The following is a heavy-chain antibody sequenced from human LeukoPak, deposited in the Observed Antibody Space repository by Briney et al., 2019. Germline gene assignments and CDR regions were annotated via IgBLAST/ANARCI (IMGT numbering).Heavy chain of an antibody. Sequence: GGSLRLSCAASGLTFSNAWMSWVRQAPGKGLEWVGRIKSKTDGGTTDYAAPVKGRFTISRDDSKNTLYLQMNSLKTEDTAVYYCTTEDIVVEIDYWGQGTLVTVSS. J-gene: IGHJ4*02. D-gene: IGHD2-2*01. CDR2: IKSKTDGGTT. V-gene: IGHV3-15*05. CDR1: GLTFSNAW. CDR3: TTEDIVVEIDY.